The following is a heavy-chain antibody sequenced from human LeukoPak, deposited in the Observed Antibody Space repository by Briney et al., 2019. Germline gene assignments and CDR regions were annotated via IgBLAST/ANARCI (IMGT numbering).Heavy chain of an antibody. D-gene: IGHD3-10*01. J-gene: IGHJ5*02. CDR2: INPNSGGT. Sequence: ASVKVSCKPSGYSLTGHYMHWVRQAPGQGLEWMGWINPNSGGTSFAQKFQGRVTMTRDTSISTAYMELSRLRFDDTAVYYCARDRITMVRGVPKAWFDPWGQGTLVTVSS. CDR3: ARDRITMVRGVPKAWFDP. V-gene: IGHV1-2*02. CDR1: GYSLTGHY.